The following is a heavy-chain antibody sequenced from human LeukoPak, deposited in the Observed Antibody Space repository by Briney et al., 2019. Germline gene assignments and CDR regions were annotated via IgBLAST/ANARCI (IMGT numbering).Heavy chain of an antibody. J-gene: IGHJ5*02. D-gene: IGHD5-24*01. CDR2: ISSGGTLI. V-gene: IGHV3-11*01. CDR1: GFTFSDYY. Sequence: PGGSLRLSCAASGFTFSDYYMSWIRQAPGKGLEWVSYISSGGTLIHYANSVKGRFTISRDNAKNSLYLQMNSLRGEDTAVYYCARDAYNYGWFDPWGQGTLVTVSS. CDR3: ARDAYNYGWFDP.